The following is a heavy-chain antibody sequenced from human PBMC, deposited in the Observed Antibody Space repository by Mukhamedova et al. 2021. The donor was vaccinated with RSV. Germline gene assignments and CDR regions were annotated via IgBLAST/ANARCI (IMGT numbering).Heavy chain of an antibody. CDR2: ISGSAGST. J-gene: IGHJ6*02. V-gene: IGHV3-23*01. Sequence: GLEWVSKISGSAGSTYYADSVKARFTISRDNSKNTLYLHMNSLRAEDTAVYYCARDRVDFWSGYFPEWGMDVWGQGTTVSVSS. D-gene: IGHD3-3*01. CDR3: ARDRVDFWSGYFPEWGMDV.